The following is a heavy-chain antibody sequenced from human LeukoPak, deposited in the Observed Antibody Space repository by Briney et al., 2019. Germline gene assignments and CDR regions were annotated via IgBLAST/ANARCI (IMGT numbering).Heavy chain of an antibody. J-gene: IGHJ6*02. CDR1: GFTFSSNS. V-gene: IGHV3-48*01. CDR3: ARGPYYGMDV. CDR2: ISSSSDTV. Sequence: GGSLRLSCGASGFTFSSNSLNWVRQGPGKGLECVSYISSSSDTVYYADSVEGRFTISRDNAKNSLYLQMNSLRAEDTAVYYCARGPYYGMDVWGQGTTVTVSS.